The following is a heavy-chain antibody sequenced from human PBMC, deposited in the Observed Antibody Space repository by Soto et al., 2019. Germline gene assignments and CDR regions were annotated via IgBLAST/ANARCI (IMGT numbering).Heavy chain of an antibody. CDR2: SSSSGNT. CDR3: ARGSDVLARGATVFDY. Sequence: QVPLQESGPGLVKPLQTLSLTCTVSGGSISNSDYFWSWIRQSPEEGLECLGYSSSSGNTYYNPSLKRRPTLAVGTSKNQSSLVLTSVTVEDTAAYYCARGSDVLARGATVFDYWGQGTLVTVSS. J-gene: IGHJ4*02. CDR1: GGSISNSDYF. V-gene: IGHV4-30-4*01. D-gene: IGHD3-10*01.